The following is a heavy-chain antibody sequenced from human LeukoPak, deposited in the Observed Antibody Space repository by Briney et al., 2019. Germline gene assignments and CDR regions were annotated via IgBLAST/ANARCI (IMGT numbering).Heavy chain of an antibody. D-gene: IGHD6-19*01. CDR3: AKQQWLGCFDY. Sequence: GGSLRPSCAASAFTFSSYAMSWVRQAPGKGLEWVSAISGSGGSTYYADSVKGPFTISRDNCKKTLYLQMNSLRAEDTAVYYCAKQQWLGCFDYWGQGTLVTVSS. J-gene: IGHJ4*02. CDR2: ISGSGGST. V-gene: IGHV3-23*01. CDR1: AFTFSSYA.